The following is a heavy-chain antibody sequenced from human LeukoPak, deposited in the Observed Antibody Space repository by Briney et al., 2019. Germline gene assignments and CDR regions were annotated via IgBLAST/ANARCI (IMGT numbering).Heavy chain of an antibody. V-gene: IGHV3-30-3*01. CDR1: GFTFSSYA. J-gene: IGHJ3*02. CDR2: ISYDGSNK. CDR3: AKVDYDMGPGAFDI. Sequence: GRSLRLSCAASGFTFSSYAMHWVRQAPGKGLEWVAVISYDGSNKYYADSVKGRFTISRDNSKNTLYLQMNSLRAEDTAVYYCAKVDYDMGPGAFDIWGQGTMVTVSS. D-gene: IGHD3-9*01.